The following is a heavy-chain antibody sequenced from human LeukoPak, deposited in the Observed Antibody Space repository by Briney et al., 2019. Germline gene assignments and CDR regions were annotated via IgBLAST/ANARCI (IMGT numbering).Heavy chain of an antibody. CDR1: GGSITSSNW. D-gene: IGHD3-10*01. CDR2: INDRGGT. J-gene: IGHJ6*03. Sequence: PSGTLSLACAVSGGSITSSNWWSWVRQPPGQGLEWIGEINDRGGTNNNPSLKSRVTISVDTSKNQFSLKLSSVTAADTAVYYCARIFKATMVRGSTYYYYYMDVWGKGTTVTVSS. V-gene: IGHV4-4*02. CDR3: ARIFKATMVRGSTYYYYYMDV.